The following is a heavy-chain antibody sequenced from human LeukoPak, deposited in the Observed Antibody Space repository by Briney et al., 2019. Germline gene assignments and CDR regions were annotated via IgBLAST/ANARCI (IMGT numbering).Heavy chain of an antibody. D-gene: IGHD3-3*01. J-gene: IGHJ5*02. V-gene: IGHV3-66*02. CDR3: ARDLRTNGWFDP. CDR1: EFSVGSNY. CDR2: IYSGGST. Sequence: GGSLRLSCAASEFSVGSNYMTWVRQAPGKGLEWVSLIYSGGSTYYADSVKGRFTISRDNSKNTLYLQMNSLRAEDTAVYYCARDLRTNGWFDPWGQGTLVTVSS.